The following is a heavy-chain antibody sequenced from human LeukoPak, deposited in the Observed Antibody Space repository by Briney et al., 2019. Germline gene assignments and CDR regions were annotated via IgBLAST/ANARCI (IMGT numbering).Heavy chain of an antibody. CDR2: IVVGSGNI. Sequence: GASVKVSCKASGFTFATSAVQWVRQARGQRLEWIGWIVVGSGNISYAQKFQERVTITRDMSTSTAYMELSSLRSGDTAVYYCAATLTVTAGSSYYGMDVWGQGTTVTVSS. CDR1: GFTFATSA. V-gene: IGHV1-58*01. J-gene: IGHJ6*02. CDR3: AATLTVTAGSSYYGMDV. D-gene: IGHD4-17*01.